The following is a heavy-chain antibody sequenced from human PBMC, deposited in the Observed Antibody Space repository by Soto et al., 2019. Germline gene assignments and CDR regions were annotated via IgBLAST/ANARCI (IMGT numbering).Heavy chain of an antibody. V-gene: IGHV4-39*01. CDR1: GGSISSSSYY. D-gene: IGHD1-26*01. J-gene: IGHJ4*02. CDR3: ALTIATLYYFDY. CDR2: IYYSGST. Sequence: QLQLQESGPGLVKPSETLSLTCTVSGGSISSSSYYWGWIRQPPGKGLEWIGSIYYSGSTYYNPSLNSRVTISVDTSKNQFSLKLSSVTAADTAVYYCALTIATLYYFDYWGQGTLVTVSS.